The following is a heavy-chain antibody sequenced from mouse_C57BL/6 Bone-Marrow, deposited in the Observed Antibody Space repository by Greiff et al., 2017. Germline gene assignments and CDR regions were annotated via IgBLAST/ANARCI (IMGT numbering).Heavy chain of an antibody. CDR2: INPYNGGT. CDR1: GYTFTDYY. Sequence: VQLKQSGPVLVQPGASVKMSCKASGYTFTDYYMNWVKQSHGKSLEWIGVINPYNGGTSYNQKFKGKDTLTVDKSSSTAYMELNSLTSEDSAFYYCARRGGAFDYWGQGTTLTVSS. CDR3: ARRGGAFDY. J-gene: IGHJ2*01. V-gene: IGHV1-19*01.